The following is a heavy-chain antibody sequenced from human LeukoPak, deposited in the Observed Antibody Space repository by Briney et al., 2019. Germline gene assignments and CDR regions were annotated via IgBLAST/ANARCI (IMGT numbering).Heavy chain of an antibody. J-gene: IGHJ3*02. Sequence: ASVKVSCKVSGYTLTELSMHWVRQAPGKGLEWMGGFDPEDGETIYAQKFQGRVTMTEDTSTDTAYTELSSLRSEDTAVYYCATTRYFKVIHAFDIWGQGTMVTVSS. V-gene: IGHV1-24*01. CDR2: FDPEDGET. CDR1: GYTLTELS. CDR3: ATTRYFKVIHAFDI. D-gene: IGHD3-9*01.